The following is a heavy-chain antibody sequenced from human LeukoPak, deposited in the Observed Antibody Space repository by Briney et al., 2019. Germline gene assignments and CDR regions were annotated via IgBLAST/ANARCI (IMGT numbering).Heavy chain of an antibody. D-gene: IGHD4-17*01. Sequence: SQTLSLTCTVSGGSISSGGYYWSWIRQPPGKGLEWIGYIYHSGSTYYNPSLKSRVTISVDRSKNQISLKLSSVTAADTAVYYCARNHYGDASFDYWGQGTLVTVPS. CDR2: IYHSGST. J-gene: IGHJ4*02. V-gene: IGHV4-30-2*01. CDR1: GGSISSGGYY. CDR3: ARNHYGDASFDY.